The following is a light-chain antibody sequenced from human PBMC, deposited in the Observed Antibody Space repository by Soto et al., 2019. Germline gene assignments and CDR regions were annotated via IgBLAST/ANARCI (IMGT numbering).Light chain of an antibody. CDR1: QSVGSY. J-gene: IGKJ1*01. CDR3: QQRSNWPLGT. Sequence: EIVLTQSPATLSLSPGERATLSCRASQSVGSYLAWYQQKPGQAPRLLIFDASNRATGIPARFSGSGSGTDFTLTISSREPEDFAVYYCQQRSNWPLGTFGQGTKVEIK. CDR2: DAS. V-gene: IGKV3-11*01.